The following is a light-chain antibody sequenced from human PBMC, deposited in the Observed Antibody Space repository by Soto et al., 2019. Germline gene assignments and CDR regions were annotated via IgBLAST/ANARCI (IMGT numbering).Light chain of an antibody. J-gene: IGKJ3*01. Sequence: QMTQSPSSLSATVGDRVTITCRASQDISNYLAWHQQKPGKVPKLLIYAASTLQPGVPSRFSGSGSGTDFTLTISSLQPEDVATYYCQKYNGAPPETFGPGTKVAIK. CDR2: AAS. CDR3: QKYNGAPPET. CDR1: QDISNY. V-gene: IGKV1-27*01.